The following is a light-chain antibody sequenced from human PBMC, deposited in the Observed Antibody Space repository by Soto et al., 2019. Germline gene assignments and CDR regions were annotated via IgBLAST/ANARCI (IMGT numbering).Light chain of an antibody. CDR2: WGS. V-gene: IGKV2-28*01. CDR3: IQPLQSWT. CDR1: QSLLHSNGYNY. J-gene: IGKJ1*01. Sequence: DIVMTQSPLSLPVTPGEPASISCRSSQSLLHSNGYNYLDWYLQKPGQSPQLLIYWGSNRASGVPDRFSGSGSGTDFTLKISRVEAEDVGVYYCIQPLQSWTFGQGTKVEIK.